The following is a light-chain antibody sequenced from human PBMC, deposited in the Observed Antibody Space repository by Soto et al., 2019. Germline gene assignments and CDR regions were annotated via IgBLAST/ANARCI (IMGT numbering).Light chain of an antibody. CDR1: QGIRNN. Sequence: DIQLTQSPSFLSASVGDRFTITCRASQGIRNNLSWYQHKPGKAPNLLIYGVSTLQSGVPLRFSGSGSGTEFTLTVSSLQPEDFATYYGQQLHEYPLTFGGGNKVEI. J-gene: IGKJ4*01. V-gene: IGKV1-9*01. CDR3: QQLHEYPLT. CDR2: GVS.